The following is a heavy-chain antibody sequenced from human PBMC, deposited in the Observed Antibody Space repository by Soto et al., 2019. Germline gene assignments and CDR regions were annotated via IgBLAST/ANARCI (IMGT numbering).Heavy chain of an antibody. J-gene: IGHJ6*02. Sequence: QVQLVQSGAEVKKPGSSVKVSCKASGGTFSSYAISWVRQAPGQGLEWMGGIIPIFGTANYAQTFQGRVTITADKSTSTAYMELSSLRSEDTAVYYWASNDWNYDAYGMDVWGQGTTVTVSS. CDR2: IIPIFGTA. CDR3: ASNDWNYDAYGMDV. CDR1: GGTFSSYA. V-gene: IGHV1-69*06. D-gene: IGHD1-7*01.